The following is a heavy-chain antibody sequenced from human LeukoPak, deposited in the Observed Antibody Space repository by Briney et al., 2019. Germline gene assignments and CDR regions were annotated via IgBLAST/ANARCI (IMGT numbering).Heavy chain of an antibody. J-gene: IGHJ5*02. D-gene: IGHD3-10*01. Sequence: SETLSLTCTVSGGSISSYYWSWIRQPPGKGLEWIGYIYYSGSTNYNPSLKSRVTISVETSKNQFSLKLKSVTAADTAVYYCGXGGYYGSGNDFRFDPWGQGTLVTVSS. CDR1: GGSISSYY. CDR3: GXGGYYGSGNDFRFDP. V-gene: IGHV4-59*01. CDR2: IYYSGST.